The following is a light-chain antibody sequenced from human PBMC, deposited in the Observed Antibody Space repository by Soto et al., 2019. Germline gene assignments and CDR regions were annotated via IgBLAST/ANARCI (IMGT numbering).Light chain of an antibody. CDR2: DVS. Sequence: AVLNKPSFVTSSPGQWSRISNKQTTSDVGGYNYVSWYQQHPGKAPKLMIYDVSNRPSGVSNRFSGSKSGNTASLTISGLQAEDEADYYCSSYTSSSLYVFGTGTKVTVL. CDR3: SSYTSSSLYV. J-gene: IGLJ1*01. V-gene: IGLV2-14*01. CDR1: TSDVGGYNY.